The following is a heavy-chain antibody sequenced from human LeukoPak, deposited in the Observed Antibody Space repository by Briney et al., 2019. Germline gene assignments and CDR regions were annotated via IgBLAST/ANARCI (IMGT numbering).Heavy chain of an antibody. CDR1: GGTFSSYA. V-gene: IGHV1-69*05. CDR3: ARVGVYYDISGPGDY. D-gene: IGHD3-22*01. CDR2: IIPIFGTA. Sequence: GASVKVSCKASGGTFSSYAISWVRQAPGKGLEWMGRIIPIFGTANYAQKFQGRVTITTDESTSTAYMELSSLRSEDTAVYYCARVGVYYDISGPGDYWGQGTLVTVSS. J-gene: IGHJ4*02.